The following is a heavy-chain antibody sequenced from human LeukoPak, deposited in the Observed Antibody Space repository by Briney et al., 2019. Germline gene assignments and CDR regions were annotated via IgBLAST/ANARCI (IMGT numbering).Heavy chain of an antibody. V-gene: IGHV3-48*03. Sequence: GGSLRLSCADSGFTFSGFEMNWVRQAAGKGLEWLAYIDSSGSTVYYADSVRGRFTISRDNAKRSLYLQMNSLSAEDTAVYYCARGLFDWLPFDHWGQGALVTVSP. J-gene: IGHJ4*02. CDR2: IDSSGSTV. D-gene: IGHD3-9*01. CDR3: ARGLFDWLPFDH. CDR1: GFTFSGFE.